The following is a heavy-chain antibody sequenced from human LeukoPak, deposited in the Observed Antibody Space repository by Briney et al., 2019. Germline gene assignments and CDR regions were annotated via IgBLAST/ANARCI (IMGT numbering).Heavy chain of an antibody. V-gene: IGHV3-33*06. Sequence: GGSLRLSCAASGFTFSSYGMHWVRQAPGKGLEWVAVIWYDGSNKYYADSVKGRFTISRDNSKNTLYLQMNSLRAEDTAVYYCAKDPWEGYDAFDIWGQGTMVTVSS. J-gene: IGHJ3*02. D-gene: IGHD1-26*01. CDR3: AKDPWEGYDAFDI. CDR1: GFTFSSYG. CDR2: IWYDGSNK.